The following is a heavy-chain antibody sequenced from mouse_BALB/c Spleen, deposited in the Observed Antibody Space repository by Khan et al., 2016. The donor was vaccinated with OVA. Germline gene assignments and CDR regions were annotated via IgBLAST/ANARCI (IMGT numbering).Heavy chain of an antibody. CDR1: GFSLTSYG. CDR2: IWGDGST. J-gene: IGHJ4*01. V-gene: IGHV2-3*01. CDR3: AKWGDLYAMDY. Sequence: QVQLKESGPGLVAPSQSLSISCTASGFSLTSYGVHWVRQPPGKGLEWLGLIWGDGSTNYCSALISRLSISKDNSKSQVFLKLHSLQTDDTAAYYCAKWGDLYAMDYWGQGTSVTVSS. D-gene: IGHD2-13*01.